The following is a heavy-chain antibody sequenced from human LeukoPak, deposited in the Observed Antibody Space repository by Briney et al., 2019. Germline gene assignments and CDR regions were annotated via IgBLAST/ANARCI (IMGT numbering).Heavy chain of an antibody. D-gene: IGHD6-19*01. J-gene: IGHJ4*02. CDR3: ASTPGYSSGWYYFDY. Sequence: PGGSLRLPCAASGFTFSSYSMNWVRQAPGKGLEWVSSISSSSSYIYYADSVKGRFTISRDNAKNSLYLQMNSLRAEDTAVYYCASTPGYSSGWYYFDYWGQGTLVTVSS. V-gene: IGHV3-21*01. CDR2: ISSSSSYI. CDR1: GFTFSSYS.